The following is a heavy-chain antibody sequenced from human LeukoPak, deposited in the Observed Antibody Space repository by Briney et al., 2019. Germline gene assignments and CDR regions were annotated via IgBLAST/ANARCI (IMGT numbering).Heavy chain of an antibody. V-gene: IGHV3-7*03. CDR1: GFTFSTYW. J-gene: IGHJ4*02. CDR3: SKDYYRGVFDH. Sequence: GGSLRLSCAASGFTFSTYWMNWVRQAPGKGLEWVAGIKRDGSEIYYADSVKGRFTISRDNAKNSLYLQMNRQRAEDTAVYYCSKDYYRGVFDHWGQGTLVTVSS. D-gene: IGHD3-10*01. CDR2: IKRDGSEI.